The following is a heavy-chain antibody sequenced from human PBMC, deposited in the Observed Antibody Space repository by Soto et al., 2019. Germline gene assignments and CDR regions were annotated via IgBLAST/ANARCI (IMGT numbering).Heavy chain of an antibody. D-gene: IGHD3-3*01. Sequence: PSETLSLTCTVSGVSISSGDYYWSWIRQPPGKGLEWIGYIYYSGSTYYNPSLKSRVTISVDTSKNQFSLKLSSVTAADTAVYYCAREYYDFWSGPTTYYFDYWGQGTLVTVSS. J-gene: IGHJ4*02. CDR2: IYYSGST. V-gene: IGHV4-30-4*01. CDR3: AREYYDFWSGPTTYYFDY. CDR1: GVSISSGDYY.